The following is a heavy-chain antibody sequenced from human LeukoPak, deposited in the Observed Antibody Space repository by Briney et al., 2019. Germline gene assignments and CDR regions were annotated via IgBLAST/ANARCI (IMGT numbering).Heavy chain of an antibody. J-gene: IGHJ3*02. CDR2: INTNTGNP. CDR1: GYTFTSYA. Sequence: ASVKVSCKPSGYTFTSYAMNWVRQSPGQGLVWLGWINTNTGNPTYAQGFTGRFVFSLDISVSTAYLQISSLKAEDTAVYYCARAWSNYGAFDIWGQGTMVTVSS. CDR3: ARAWSNYGAFDI. V-gene: IGHV7-4-1*02. D-gene: IGHD4-11*01.